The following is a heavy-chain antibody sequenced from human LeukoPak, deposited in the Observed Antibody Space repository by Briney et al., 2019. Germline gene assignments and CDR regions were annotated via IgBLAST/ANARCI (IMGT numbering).Heavy chain of an antibody. CDR1: GFTFSSYG. J-gene: IGHJ4*02. V-gene: IGHV3-33*06. D-gene: IGHD4-23*01. Sequence: PGGSLRLSCAASGFTFSSYGMHWVRQAPGKGLELVAVMWYDGSNKYYADSVKGRFTISRDNSKNTLYLQMNSLRAEDTAVYYCAKDPYGGKNGFDYWGQGTLVTVSS. CDR3: AKDPYGGKNGFDY. CDR2: MWYDGSNK.